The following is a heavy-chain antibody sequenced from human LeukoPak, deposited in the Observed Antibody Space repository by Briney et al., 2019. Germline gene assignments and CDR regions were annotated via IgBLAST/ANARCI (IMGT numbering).Heavy chain of an antibody. Sequence: GGSLRLSCAASGFTFRSYEMNWVRQAPGKGLEWVSYISSGGSTIYYADSVKGRFTISRDNAKNSLYLQMNSLRAADTAVYYCARVGGDPSWGQGTLVTVSS. CDR1: GFTFRSYE. CDR3: ARVGGDPS. D-gene: IGHD2-21*02. J-gene: IGHJ5*02. CDR2: ISSGGSTI. V-gene: IGHV3-48*03.